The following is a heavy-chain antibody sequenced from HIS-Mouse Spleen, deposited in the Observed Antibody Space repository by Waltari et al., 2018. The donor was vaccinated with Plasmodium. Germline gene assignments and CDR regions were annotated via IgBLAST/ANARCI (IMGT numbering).Heavy chain of an antibody. V-gene: IGHV3-15*01. CDR2: IKSKNDGGTT. CDR1: GFTFSNAW. CDR3: TTGLGAFDI. J-gene: IGHJ3*02. Sequence: EVQLVESGGGLVKPGGSLRLSCAASGFTFSNAWMSWGRQAPGKGLEWVCRIKSKNDGGTTDYASPVKGRFTISRDDSKNTLYLQMNSLKTEDTGVYYCTTGLGAFDIWGQGTMVTVSS.